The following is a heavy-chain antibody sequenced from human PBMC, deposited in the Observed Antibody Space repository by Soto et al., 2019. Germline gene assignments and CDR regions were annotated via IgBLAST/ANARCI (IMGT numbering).Heavy chain of an antibody. V-gene: IGHV1-69*13. CDR3: ARALPAVNGDGPDAFDI. CDR1: GGTFSSYA. J-gene: IGHJ3*02. Sequence: SVKVSCKASGGTFSSYAISWVRQAPGQGLEWMGGIIPIFGTANYAQKFQGRVTITADESTSTAYMELSSLRSEDTAVYYCARALPAVNGDGPDAFDIWGQGTMVTVSS. CDR2: IIPIFGTA. D-gene: IGHD4-17*01.